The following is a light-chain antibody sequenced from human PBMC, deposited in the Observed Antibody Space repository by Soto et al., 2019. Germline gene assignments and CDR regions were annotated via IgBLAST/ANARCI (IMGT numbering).Light chain of an antibody. J-gene: IGLJ1*01. CDR1: SSDVGGYNY. CDR3: SSYRSGGTFV. V-gene: IGLV2-14*01. CDR2: VVS. Sequence: QSALAQPTSVSGSPGQSIAISCTGTSSDVGGYNYVSWHQQHPGKAPKVLISVVSNRPSGVSNRFSGSKSGNMASLTISGLQAEDEADYYCSSYRSGGTFVFGSGTKVTVL.